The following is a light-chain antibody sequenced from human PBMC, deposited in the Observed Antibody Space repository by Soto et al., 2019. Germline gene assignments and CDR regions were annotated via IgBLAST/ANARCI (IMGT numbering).Light chain of an antibody. V-gene: IGLV2-11*01. CDR3: CSYAGSYTVV. Sequence: QSALTQPRSVSGSPGQSVTISCTGTSSDVGGYYYVSWYQQHPGTAPKLMIYDVSKRPSGVPDRFSGSKSGNTASLTISGLQAEDEADYYCCSYAGSYTVVFGGGTKLTVL. CDR2: DVS. J-gene: IGLJ2*01. CDR1: SSDVGGYYY.